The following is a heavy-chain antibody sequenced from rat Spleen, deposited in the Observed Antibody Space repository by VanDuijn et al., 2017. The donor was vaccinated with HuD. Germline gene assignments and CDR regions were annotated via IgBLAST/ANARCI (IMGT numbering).Heavy chain of an antibody. CDR3: AKERDPSYWYFDF. J-gene: IGHJ1*01. V-gene: IGHV5S13*01. CDR2: ISTGGGNT. CDR1: GFTYSNYV. Sequence: EVQLVESGGGLVQPGRSLKLSCAASGFTYSNYVMAWVRQAPTKGLEWVASISTGGGNTYYRDSVKGRFTISRDNAKNTLYLQMDSLRSEDTATYYCAKERDPSYWYFDFWGPGTMVTVSS. D-gene: IGHD1-11*01.